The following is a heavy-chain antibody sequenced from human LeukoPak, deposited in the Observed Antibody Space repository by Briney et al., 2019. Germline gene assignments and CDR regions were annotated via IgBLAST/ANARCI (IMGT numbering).Heavy chain of an antibody. CDR3: AREALGIFGVVITFDY. CDR2: INPSGGST. D-gene: IGHD3-3*01. V-gene: IGHV1-46*01. Sequence: GASVKVSCKASGYTFTSYYMHWVRQAPGQGLEWMGIINPSGGSTSYAQKFQGRVTMTRDTSTSTAYMELSSLRSEDTAVYYCAREALGIFGVVITFDYWGQGTLVTVSS. CDR1: GYTFTSYY. J-gene: IGHJ4*02.